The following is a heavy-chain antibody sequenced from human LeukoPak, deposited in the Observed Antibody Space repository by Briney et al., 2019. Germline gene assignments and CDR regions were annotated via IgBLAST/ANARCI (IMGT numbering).Heavy chain of an antibody. Sequence: GGSLRLSCAASGFTFSSYAMSWVRQAPGKGLEWVSAISGSGGSTYYADSVKGRFTISRDNSKNTLYLQMNSLRAEDTAVYYCAYKRYSSSWYLDYFDYWDQGTLVTVSS. V-gene: IGHV3-23*01. CDR1: GFTFSSYA. D-gene: IGHD6-13*01. J-gene: IGHJ4*02. CDR2: ISGSGGST. CDR3: AYKRYSSSWYLDYFDY.